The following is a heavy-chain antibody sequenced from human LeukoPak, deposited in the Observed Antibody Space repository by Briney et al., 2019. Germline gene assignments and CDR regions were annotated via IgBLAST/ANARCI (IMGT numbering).Heavy chain of an antibody. D-gene: IGHD3-10*01. CDR1: GGSISSYY. CDR2: IYYSGST. CDR3: ARVGFGELFFEE. Sequence: SETLSLTCTVTGGSISSYYWSWIRQPPGNGLEWIGYIYYSGSTNYNPSLKSRVTISVDTSKNQFSLKLSSVTAADTAVYYCARVGFGELFFEEWGQGTLVTVSS. J-gene: IGHJ4*02. V-gene: IGHV4-59*01.